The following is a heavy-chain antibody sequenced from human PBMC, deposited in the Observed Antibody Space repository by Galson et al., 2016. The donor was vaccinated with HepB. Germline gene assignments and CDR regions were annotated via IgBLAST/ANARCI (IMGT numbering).Heavy chain of an antibody. J-gene: IGHJ4*02. V-gene: IGHV6-1*01. Sequence: CAISGDSVSRNTAAWNWIRQSPSRGLEWLGRTYFRSKWYSDYGVAVNGRLTISPDTAKNQFSLHLTSVTPDDTGIYYCVEGFSLRNWGQGTLVTVSS. CDR2: TYFRSKWYS. CDR3: VEGFSLRN. CDR1: GDSVSRNTAA.